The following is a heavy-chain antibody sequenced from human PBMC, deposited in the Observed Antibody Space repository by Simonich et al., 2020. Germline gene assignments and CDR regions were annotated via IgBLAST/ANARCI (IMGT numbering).Heavy chain of an antibody. CDR1: GYTFTSYD. V-gene: IGHV1-8*03. CDR2: MNPNMGKT. CDR3: ARSRYCTNGVCYNWFDP. J-gene: IGHJ5*02. D-gene: IGHD2-8*01. Sequence: QVQLVQSGAEVKKPGASVKVSCKASGYTFTSYDINWVRKATGQGLEWMGWMNPNMGKTGYAKKFQGRGTITRNTSISTAYRGLSSLRSEDTAVYYCARSRYCTNGVCYNWFDPWGQGTLVTVSS.